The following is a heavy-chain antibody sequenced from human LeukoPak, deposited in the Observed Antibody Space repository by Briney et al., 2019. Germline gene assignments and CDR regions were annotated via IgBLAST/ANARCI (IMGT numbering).Heavy chain of an antibody. CDR3: AKDDDWGRFNH. Sequence: SGGSLRLSCAASGFSFRSHGMNWVRQAPGKGLERVSGISPRGDITYYKDSVRGRFTISRDNFKNTVSLQLNSLRAEDTAMYYCAKDDDWGRFNHWGQGTLVTVSS. J-gene: IGHJ1*01. CDR2: ISPRGDIT. V-gene: IGHV3-23*01. CDR1: GFSFRSHG. D-gene: IGHD3-16*01.